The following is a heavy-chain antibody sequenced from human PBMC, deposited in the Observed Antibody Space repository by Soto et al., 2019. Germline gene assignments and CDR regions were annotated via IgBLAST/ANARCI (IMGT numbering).Heavy chain of an antibody. V-gene: IGHV4-30-4*01. CDR2: IFYTGRT. CDR3: ARVKDMLYRDYYFDY. J-gene: IGHJ4*02. CDR1: GGTINSGYYF. Sequence: SETLSLTCSVSGGTINSGYYFWSWIRQPPGKGLEWIGSIFYTGRTYYSPSIKSRASMSMDTSKKLFSLRLKCLTAADTAVYLCARVKDMLYRDYYFDYWGQRTLVAVSS. D-gene: IGHD2-15*01.